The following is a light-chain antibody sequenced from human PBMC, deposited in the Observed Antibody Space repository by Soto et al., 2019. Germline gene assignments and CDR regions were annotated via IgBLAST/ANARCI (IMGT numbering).Light chain of an antibody. Sequence: QPVLTQPASVSGSPGQSITISCTGTSSDVGGFKYVSWYQQHPDRAPRLMIYEVNNRPSGVSNRFSGSKSGNTASLTISGLQAEDEAHYYCSSYTSGDTLLIFGGGTKVTVL. V-gene: IGLV2-14*01. J-gene: IGLJ2*01. CDR2: EVN. CDR1: SSDVGGFKY. CDR3: SSYTSGDTLLI.